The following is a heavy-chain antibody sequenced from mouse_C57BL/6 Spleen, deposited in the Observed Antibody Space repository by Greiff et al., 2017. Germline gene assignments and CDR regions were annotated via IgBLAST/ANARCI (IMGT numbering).Heavy chain of an antibody. Sequence: VQLQQSGPELVKPGASVKISCKASGYSFTSYYIHWVKQRPGQGLEWIGWIYPGSGNTKYNEKFKGKATLTADTSSSTAYMQLSSLTSEDSAVYYCARGDGYWYFDVWGTGTTVTVSS. CDR1: GYSFTSYY. CDR3: ARGDGYWYFDV. D-gene: IGHD2-3*01. CDR2: IYPGSGNT. J-gene: IGHJ1*03. V-gene: IGHV1-66*01.